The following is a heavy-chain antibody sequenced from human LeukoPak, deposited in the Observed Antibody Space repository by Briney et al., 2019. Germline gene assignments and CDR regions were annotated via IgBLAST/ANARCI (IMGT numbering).Heavy chain of an antibody. J-gene: IGHJ4*02. D-gene: IGHD2-8*02. CDR2: ITSGTRT. Sequence: PGGSLRLSCVASGFTFSSHGMNWVRQAPGKGLEWVSGITSGTRTYYADSVKGRFAISRDNSKNTMYLQMNSLRAEDTAVYYCATYRQVLLPFESWGQGTLVTVSS. CDR3: ATYRQVLLPFES. V-gene: IGHV3-23*01. CDR1: GFTFSSHG.